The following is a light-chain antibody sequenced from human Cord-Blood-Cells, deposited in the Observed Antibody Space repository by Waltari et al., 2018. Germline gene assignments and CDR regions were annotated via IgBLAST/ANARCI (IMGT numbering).Light chain of an antibody. CDR3: CSYAGSPYV. CDR1: SSDVGSYNL. CDR2: EVS. Sequence: QSALTQPASVSGSPGQSIPISCTGTSSDVGSYNLVSSYQQHPGKAPKLMIYEVSKRPSGVSNRFSGSKSGNTASLTISGLQAEDEADYYCCSYAGSPYVFGTGTKVTVL. V-gene: IGLV2-23*02. J-gene: IGLJ1*01.